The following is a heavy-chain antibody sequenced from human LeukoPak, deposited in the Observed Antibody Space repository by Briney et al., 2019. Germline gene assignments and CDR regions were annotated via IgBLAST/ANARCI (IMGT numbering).Heavy chain of an antibody. D-gene: IGHD4-23*01. CDR3: AADPEYGGNSRGGIYY. J-gene: IGHJ4*02. V-gene: IGHV3-30*04. Sequence: PGGSPRLSCVSSGLTFSTHAIHWVRQAPGRGLEWVALLSYGVRNKWYADSVKGRFTVSGDGSTDSVFLQMDSLPTEDTAVYHCAADPEYGGNSRGGIYYWGQGTLVTVCS. CDR1: GLTFSTHA. CDR2: LSYGVRNK.